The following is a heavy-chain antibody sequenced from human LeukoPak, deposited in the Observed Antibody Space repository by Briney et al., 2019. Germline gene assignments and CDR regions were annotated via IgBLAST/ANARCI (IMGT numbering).Heavy chain of an antibody. CDR3: ARVTYGSGTYGAFDY. CDR1: GGSISSYY. D-gene: IGHD3-10*01. CDR2: VYYTGST. J-gene: IGHJ4*02. Sequence: SETLSLTCTVSGGSISSYYWSWVRQPPGKGLEWIGFVYYTGSTNYSPSLKSRVTISVDTSKNQFSLKLRSVTAADTAVYYCARVTYGSGTYGAFDYWGQGTLVTVSS. V-gene: IGHV4-59*01.